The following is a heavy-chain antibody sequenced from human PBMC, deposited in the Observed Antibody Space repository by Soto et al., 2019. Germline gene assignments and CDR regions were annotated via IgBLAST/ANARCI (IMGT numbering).Heavy chain of an antibody. J-gene: IGHJ4*02. CDR1: GFTFSSYA. Sequence: LRLSCAASGFTFSSYAMSWVRQAPGKGLEWVSAISGSGGSTYYADSVKGRFTISRDNSKNTLYLQMNSLRAEDTAVYYCAKDFGSYYYVSSGYSTPYWGQGXLVTVSS. V-gene: IGHV3-23*01. CDR3: AKDFGSYYYVSSGYSTPY. D-gene: IGHD3-22*01. CDR2: ISGSGGST.